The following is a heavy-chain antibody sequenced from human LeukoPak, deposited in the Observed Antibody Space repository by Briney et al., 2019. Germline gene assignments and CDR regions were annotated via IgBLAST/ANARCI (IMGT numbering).Heavy chain of an antibody. D-gene: IGHD5-18*01. J-gene: IGHJ4*02. Sequence: PGGSLRLSCAASGFTFSSYAMSWVRQAPGKGLEWVSAISGSGGSTYYADSVKGRFTISRDNSKNTLYLQMNSLIAENTAVYYVAKCLRNMVTYFDYWGQGTLVTVSS. CDR3: AKCLRNMVTYFDY. CDR2: ISGSGGST. V-gene: IGHV3-23*01. CDR1: GFTFSSYA.